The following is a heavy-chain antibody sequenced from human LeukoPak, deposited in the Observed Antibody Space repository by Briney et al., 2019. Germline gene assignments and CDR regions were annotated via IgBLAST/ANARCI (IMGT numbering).Heavy chain of an antibody. V-gene: IGHV3-21*01. D-gene: IGHD2-15*01. CDR2: ISSGSGYI. J-gene: IGHJ4*02. CDR1: GFTFSSYS. Sequence: KTGGSLRLSCAASGFTFSSYSMNWVRQAPGKGLEWFSAISSGSGYIYYADSVKGRFTISRDNAKNSLYLQMNSLRAEDTAVYYCARDVSRISDYWGQGTLVTVSS. CDR3: ARDVSRISDY.